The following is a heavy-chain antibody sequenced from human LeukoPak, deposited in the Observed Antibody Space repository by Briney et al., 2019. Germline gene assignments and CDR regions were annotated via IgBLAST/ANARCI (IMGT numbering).Heavy chain of an antibody. D-gene: IGHD3-9*01. Sequence: GGSLRLSCAASGFTFSSYWMSWVRQAPGKGLEWVANIKQDGSEKYYVDSVKGRFTISRDNAKNSLYLQMNSLRAEDTAVYYCASEKGLRYFDWLSARYFDYWGQGTLVTVSS. CDR1: GFTFSSYW. CDR2: IKQDGSEK. J-gene: IGHJ4*02. CDR3: ASEKGLRYFDWLSARYFDY. V-gene: IGHV3-7*01.